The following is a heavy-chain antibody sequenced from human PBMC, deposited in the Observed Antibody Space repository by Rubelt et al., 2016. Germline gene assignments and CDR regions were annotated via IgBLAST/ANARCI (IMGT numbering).Heavy chain of an antibody. CDR3: ARSEMDGDYVTY. J-gene: IGHJ4*02. V-gene: IGHV3-23*01. Sequence: VQLLDSGGGLVQPGGSLRLSCATSGFTFSNYAMSWVRQAPGKGLEWVSAISGSGGNTYYADFAKGRFTISRDNSKNTLYLQMNSLRAEDTAVYYCARSEMDGDYVTYWGQGTLVTVSS. D-gene: IGHD4-17*01. CDR1: GFTFSNYA. CDR2: ISGSGGNT.